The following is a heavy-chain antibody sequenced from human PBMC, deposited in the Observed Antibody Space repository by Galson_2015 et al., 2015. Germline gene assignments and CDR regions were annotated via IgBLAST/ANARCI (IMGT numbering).Heavy chain of an antibody. D-gene: IGHD2-15*01. J-gene: IGHJ6*02. CDR1: GFTFSSCG. Sequence: SLRLSCAASGFTFSSCGMHWVHQAPGKGLEWVALISDEGSIKEYADSVKGRFTISRDNSKNTLSLQMNSLRAEDTAIYYCAKDNEGYGSDGTCYSYYYSGVDVWGQGTTVPV. CDR3: AKDNEGYGSDGTCYSYYYSGVDV. V-gene: IGHV3-30*18. CDR2: ISDEGSIK.